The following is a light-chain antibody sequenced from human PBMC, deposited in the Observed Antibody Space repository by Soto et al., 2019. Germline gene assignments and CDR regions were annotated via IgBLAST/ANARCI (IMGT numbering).Light chain of an antibody. CDR3: QQSYTTPYT. CDR2: AAS. J-gene: IGKJ2*01. Sequence: DIQMTQSPSSLSASVGDGVTITCRASQSISNYLNWFQQKPGKAPKLLIYAASSLQSGVPSRFSGSGSGTDFTLIIRSLQPEDFATYYCQQSYTTPYTFGQGTKV. CDR1: QSISNY. V-gene: IGKV1-39*01.